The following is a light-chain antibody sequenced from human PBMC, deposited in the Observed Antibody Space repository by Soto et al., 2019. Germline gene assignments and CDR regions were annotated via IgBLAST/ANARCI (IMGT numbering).Light chain of an antibody. CDR2: KAS. Sequence: DIQMTQSPSTLSASVGDRVTITCRASQSVSGWLAWYQQKPGKAPKLLIYKASSLESGVPSRFSGSGSGTEFTLTINSLQPDDFATYYCQQYDSYLEFTFGPGTKVDIK. CDR1: QSVSGW. J-gene: IGKJ3*01. CDR3: QQYDSYLEFT. V-gene: IGKV1-5*03.